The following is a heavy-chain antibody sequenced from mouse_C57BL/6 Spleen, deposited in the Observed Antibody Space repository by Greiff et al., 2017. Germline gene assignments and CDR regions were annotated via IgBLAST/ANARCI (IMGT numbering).Heavy chain of an antibody. CDR2: IYPRSGNT. CDR1: GYTFTSYG. D-gene: IGHD1-1*01. J-gene: IGHJ2*01. Sequence: QVQLKQSGAELARPGASVKLSCKASGYTFTSYGISWVKQRTGQGLEWIGEIYPRSGNTYYNEKFKGKATLTADKSSSTAYMELRSLTSEDSAVYFCARFDYGSSLYYFDYWGQGTTLTVSS. CDR3: ARFDYGSSLYYFDY. V-gene: IGHV1-81*01.